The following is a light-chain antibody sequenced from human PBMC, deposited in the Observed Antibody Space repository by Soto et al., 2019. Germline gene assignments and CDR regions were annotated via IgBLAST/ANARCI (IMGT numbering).Light chain of an antibody. CDR3: QEDDNRPPT. Sequence: DIQMTQSPSSLSASVGDRVTITCQASQDISNYLNWYQQKPGKAPKLLIYDASNLETGVQSRFSGRGSGTDFTFTISSPRPEDIATYYCQEDDNRPPTFGGGTKVDIK. V-gene: IGKV1-33*01. J-gene: IGKJ4*01. CDR2: DAS. CDR1: QDISNY.